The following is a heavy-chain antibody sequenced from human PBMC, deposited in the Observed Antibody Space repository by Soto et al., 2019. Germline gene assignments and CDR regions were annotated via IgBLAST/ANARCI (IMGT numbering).Heavy chain of an antibody. V-gene: IGHV4-34*01. CDR3: ARVYGSSLYYYYYGMDV. D-gene: IGHD3-10*01. CDR2: INHSGST. J-gene: IGHJ6*02. Sequence: PSETLSLTCAVYGGSFSGYYWSWIRQPPGKGLEWIGEINHSGSTNYNPSLKSRVTISVDTSKNQFSLKLSSVTAADTAVYYCARVYGSSLYYYYYGMDVWGQGTTVTASS. CDR1: GGSFSGYY.